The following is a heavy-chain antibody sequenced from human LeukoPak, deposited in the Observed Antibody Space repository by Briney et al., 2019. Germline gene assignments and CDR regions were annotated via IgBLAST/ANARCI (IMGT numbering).Heavy chain of an antibody. CDR1: GFIFSSYT. V-gene: IGHV3-21*01. J-gene: IGHJ4*02. CDR3: TRAPPGRDGYSEY. Sequence: GGSLRLSCAASGFIFSSYTMNWVRQAPGEGLEWVSSISDNSTYIYYADSVEGRFTISRDNAKSSLFLQMNSLRAEDTAVYYCTRAPPGRDGYSEYWGQGTVVTVST. CDR2: ISDNSTYI. D-gene: IGHD5-24*01.